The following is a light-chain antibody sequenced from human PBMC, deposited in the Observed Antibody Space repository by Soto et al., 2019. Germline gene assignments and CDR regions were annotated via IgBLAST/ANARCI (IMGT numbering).Light chain of an antibody. Sequence: QAVVTQEPSFSVSPGGTVTLTCGLRSGSVSTSQYPSWYQQTPGQPPCTLIHSTNVRSSGVPDRFSGSILGNKVALTITGAQADDESDYYCVLFLRGDIWVFGGGTKLTVL. CDR2: STN. J-gene: IGLJ3*02. CDR3: VLFLRGDIWV. V-gene: IGLV8-61*01. CDR1: SGSVSTSQY.